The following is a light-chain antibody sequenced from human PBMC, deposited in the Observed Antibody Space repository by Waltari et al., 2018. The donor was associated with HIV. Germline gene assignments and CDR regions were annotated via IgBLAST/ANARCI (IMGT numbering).Light chain of an antibody. Sequence: ETVLTQSPATLSLSPGERATPSCRASQSVSTFLAWYQHKPGQAPRLLIFDATYRATDIPARFSGSGSGTDLTLTISSLAPEDSAIYYCQQRTHWPLTFGGGTRVEIK. J-gene: IGKJ4*01. CDR2: DAT. V-gene: IGKV3-11*01. CDR3: QQRTHWPLT. CDR1: QSVSTF.